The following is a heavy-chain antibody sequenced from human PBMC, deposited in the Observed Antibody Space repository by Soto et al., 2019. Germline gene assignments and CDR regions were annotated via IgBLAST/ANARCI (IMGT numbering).Heavy chain of an antibody. J-gene: IGHJ5*02. D-gene: IGHD3-10*01. CDR3: ARAPMVRGVIPNWFDP. Sequence: PSETLSLTCAVSGGSISSGGYSWSWIRQPPGKGLEWIGYIYHSGSTYYNPSLKSRVTISVDRSKNQFSLKLSSVTAADTAVYYCARAPMVRGVIPNWFDPWGQGTLVTVS. V-gene: IGHV4-30-2*01. CDR2: IYHSGST. CDR1: GGSISSGGYS.